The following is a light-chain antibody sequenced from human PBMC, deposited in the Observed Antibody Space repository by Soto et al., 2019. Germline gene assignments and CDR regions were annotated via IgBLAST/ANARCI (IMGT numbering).Light chain of an antibody. V-gene: IGKV3-11*01. CDR1: QSVSSN. Sequence: EIVLIQSPATLSLSPGERATLSCRASQSVSSNLAWYQQNPGQAPRLLIFDASKRATGIPVRFSGSGSGTDFTLTISSLETEDFTVYYCQQHSDWALTFGGGTRVEIK. CDR3: QQHSDWALT. J-gene: IGKJ4*01. CDR2: DAS.